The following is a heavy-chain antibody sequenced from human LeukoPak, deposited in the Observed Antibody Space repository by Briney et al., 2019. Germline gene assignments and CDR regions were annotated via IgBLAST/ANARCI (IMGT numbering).Heavy chain of an antibody. J-gene: IGHJ5*02. CDR1: GGSISSGDYY. Sequence: KPSQTLSLTCTVSGGSISSGDYYWNWIRQPPGKGLEWIGYIYYSGSTYYNPSLKSRVIISLDTSRNQFSLKLSSVTAADTAVYYCARAGGSGSPFSWGQGTLVTVSS. V-gene: IGHV4-30-4*08. CDR2: IYYSGST. CDR3: ARAGGSGSPFS. D-gene: IGHD3-10*01.